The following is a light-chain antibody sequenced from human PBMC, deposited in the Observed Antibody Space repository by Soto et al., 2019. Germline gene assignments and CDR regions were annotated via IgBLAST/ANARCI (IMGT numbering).Light chain of an antibody. Sequence: QSVLTRPPSASGTPGQRVTISCSGSISNIGRNTVNWYQQFTGTAPKLVIHSNNQRPSGVPDRFSGSRSGTSASLAISGPQSEDEADYYCAAWDDSLNAYVFGTGTRSPS. CDR3: AAWDDSLNAYV. V-gene: IGLV1-44*01. CDR1: ISNIGRNT. CDR2: SNN. J-gene: IGLJ1*01.